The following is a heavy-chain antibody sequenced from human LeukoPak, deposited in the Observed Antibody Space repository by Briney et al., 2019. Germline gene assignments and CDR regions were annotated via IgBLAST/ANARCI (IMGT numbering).Heavy chain of an antibody. CDR2: INAGNGNT. D-gene: IGHD5-18*01. Sequence: ASVKVSCKASGYTFTSYAMHLVRQAPGQRLEWMGWINAGNGNTKYSQKFQGRVTITRDTSASTAYMELSSLRFEDTAVYYCARGYSYGLYYFDYWGQGTLVTVSS. J-gene: IGHJ4*02. CDR3: ARGYSYGLYYFDY. CDR1: GYTFTSYA. V-gene: IGHV1-3*01.